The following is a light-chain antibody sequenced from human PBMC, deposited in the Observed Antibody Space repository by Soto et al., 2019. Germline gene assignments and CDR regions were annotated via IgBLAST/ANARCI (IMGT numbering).Light chain of an antibody. CDR2: GAS. CDR1: QSVSSNY. CDR3: QQYCSSPLT. V-gene: IGKV3-20*01. J-gene: IGKJ1*01. Sequence: EIVLTQSPGTLSLSPGERATLSCRASQSVSSNYLAWYQQKPGQAPRLLIYGASNRATGIPDRFSGSGSGTDFTLTISRLEPEDFAVYYCQQYCSSPLTFGQGTKVEIK.